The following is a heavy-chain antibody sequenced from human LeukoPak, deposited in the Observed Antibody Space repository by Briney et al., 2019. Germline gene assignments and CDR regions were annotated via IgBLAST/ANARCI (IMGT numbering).Heavy chain of an antibody. CDR1: GGSISGCY. Sequence: PSETLSLTCTVSGGSISGCYWSWIRQPPGKGLEWIGYIYNSGSTNYNPSLKSRVTISVDSSKNQFSVKLRSVTAADTAVYYCARTYSGSAIDYWGQGTLVTASS. CDR2: IYNSGST. V-gene: IGHV4-59*01. CDR3: ARTYSGSAIDY. J-gene: IGHJ4*02. D-gene: IGHD1-26*01.